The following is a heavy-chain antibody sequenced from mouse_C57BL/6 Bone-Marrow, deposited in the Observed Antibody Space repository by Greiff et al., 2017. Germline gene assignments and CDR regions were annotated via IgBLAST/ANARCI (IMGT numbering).Heavy chain of an antibody. CDR3: ARRDLTYYYGSRRGYFDV. CDR2: IYWDDDK. J-gene: IGHJ1*03. V-gene: IGHV8-12*01. CDR1: GFSLSTSGMG. D-gene: IGHD1-1*01. Sequence: QVTLKVSGPGILQSSQTLSLTCSFSGFSLSTSGMGVSWIRQPSGKGLEWLAHIYWDDDKRYNPSLKSRLTISKDTSRNQVFLKITSVDTADTATYYCARRDLTYYYGSRRGYFDVWGTGTTVTVSS.